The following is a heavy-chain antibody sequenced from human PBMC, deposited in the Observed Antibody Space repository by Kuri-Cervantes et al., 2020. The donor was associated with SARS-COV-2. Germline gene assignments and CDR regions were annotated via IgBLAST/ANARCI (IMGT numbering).Heavy chain of an antibody. Sequence: GESLKISCAASGFTFSSYAMSWVRQAPGKGLEWVPAISGSGGSTYYADSVKGRFTISRDNSKNTLYLQMNSLRAEDTAVYYCAKGPVGATGAFDIWGQGTMVTDSS. D-gene: IGHD1-26*01. J-gene: IGHJ3*02. CDR3: AKGPVGATGAFDI. CDR2: ISGSGGST. CDR1: GFTFSSYA. V-gene: IGHV3-23*01.